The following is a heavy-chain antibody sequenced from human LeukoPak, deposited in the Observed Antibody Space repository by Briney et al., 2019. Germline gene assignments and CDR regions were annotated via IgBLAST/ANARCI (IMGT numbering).Heavy chain of an antibody. Sequence: SETLSLTCTVSGGSISRYYWSWIRQPPGKGLEWIGYISYSGSTNYNPSLKSRVPISVDTSKNQFSLKLSSVTAADTAVYYCAGTRDGYYFDYWGQGTLVTVSS. CDR1: GGSISRYY. J-gene: IGHJ4*02. CDR3: AGTRDGYYFDY. CDR2: ISYSGST. V-gene: IGHV4-59*01.